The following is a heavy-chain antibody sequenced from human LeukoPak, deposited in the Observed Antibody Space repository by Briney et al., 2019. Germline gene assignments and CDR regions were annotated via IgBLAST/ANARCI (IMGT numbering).Heavy chain of an antibody. D-gene: IGHD6-19*01. CDR2: ISSSGSTI. CDR1: GFTFSDYY. Sequence: GGSLRLSCAASGFTFSDYYMSWIRQAPGKGLEWVSYISSSGSTIYYADSVKGRFTISRDNAKNSLYLQMNSLRAEDTAVYYCASRPIAVAGQQGRRNWFDPWGQGTLVTVSS. CDR3: ASRPIAVAGQQGRRNWFDP. J-gene: IGHJ5*02. V-gene: IGHV3-11*01.